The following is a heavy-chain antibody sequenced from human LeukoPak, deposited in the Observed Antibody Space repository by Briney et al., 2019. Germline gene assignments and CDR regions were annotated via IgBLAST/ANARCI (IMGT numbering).Heavy chain of an antibody. CDR3: ARDPSMIVGFDP. D-gene: IGHD3-22*01. Sequence: GASVKVSCKASGYTFTGYYMHWVRQAPGQGLEWMGWINPNSGGTSYAQKFQGRVTMTRDTSISTAYMELSRLRSDDTAVYYCARDPSMIVGFDPWGQGTLVTVSS. CDR2: INPNSGGT. J-gene: IGHJ5*02. CDR1: GYTFTGYY. V-gene: IGHV1-2*02.